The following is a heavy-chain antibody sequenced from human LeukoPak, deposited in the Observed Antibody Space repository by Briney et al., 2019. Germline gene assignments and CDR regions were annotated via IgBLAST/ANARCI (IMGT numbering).Heavy chain of an antibody. CDR3: ARGPRRFDSYYFDY. D-gene: IGHD5-18*01. Sequence: KPSETLSLTCAAYGGSFSGYYWSWIRQPPGKGLEWIGEINHSGSTNYNPSLKSRVTISVDTSKNQFSLKLSSVTAADTAVYYCARGPRRFDSYYFDYWGQGTLVTVSS. CDR1: GGSFSGYY. V-gene: IGHV4-34*01. CDR2: INHSGST. J-gene: IGHJ4*02.